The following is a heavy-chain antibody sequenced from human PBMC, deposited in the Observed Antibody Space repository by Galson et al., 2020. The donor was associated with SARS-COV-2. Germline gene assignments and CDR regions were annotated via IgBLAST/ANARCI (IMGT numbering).Heavy chain of an antibody. CDR2: ISAYNGNT. J-gene: IGHJ4*02. V-gene: IGHV1-18*04. D-gene: IGHD3-22*01. Sequence: ASVKVSCKASGYTFTSYGISWVRQAPGQGLEWMGWISAYNGNTNYAQKLQGRVTMTTDTSTSTAYMELRSLRSDDTAVYYCARVGDSSGYYYFKTNPEYYFDYWGQGILVTVSS. CDR3: ARVGDSSGYYYFKTNPEYYFDY. CDR1: GYTFTSYG.